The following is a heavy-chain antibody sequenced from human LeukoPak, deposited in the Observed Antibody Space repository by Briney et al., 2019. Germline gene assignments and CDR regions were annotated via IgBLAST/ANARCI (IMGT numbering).Heavy chain of an antibody. Sequence: ASVKVSCKASGYTFTSYGISWVRQAPGQGLEWMGWISAYDGNTNYAQKLQGRVTMTTDTSTSTAYMELRSLRSDDTAVYYCARVPVGATWSDYWGQGTLVTVSS. V-gene: IGHV1-18*01. D-gene: IGHD1-26*01. CDR3: ARVPVGATWSDY. J-gene: IGHJ4*02. CDR1: GYTFTSYG. CDR2: ISAYDGNT.